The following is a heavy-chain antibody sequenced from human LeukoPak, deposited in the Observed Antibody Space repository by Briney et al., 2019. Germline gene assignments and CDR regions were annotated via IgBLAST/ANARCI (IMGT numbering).Heavy chain of an antibody. CDR2: IYYSGST. CDR1: GGSISSYY. CDR3: ARLTTIVVVPAAHDAFDI. V-gene: IGHV4-59*01. D-gene: IGHD2-2*01. Sequence: SETLSLTCTVSGGSISSYYWGWIRQPPGKGLEWIGYIYYSGSTNYNPSLKSRVTISVDTSKNQFSLKLSSVTAADTAVYYCARLTTIVVVPAAHDAFDIWGQGTMVTVSS. J-gene: IGHJ3*02.